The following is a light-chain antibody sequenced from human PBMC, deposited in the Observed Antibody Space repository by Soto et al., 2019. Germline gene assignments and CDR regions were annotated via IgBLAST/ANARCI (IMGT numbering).Light chain of an antibody. CDR3: QVWDSSSDRV. V-gene: IGLV3-21*02. CDR2: DDS. CDR1: NIGSKS. Sequence: SYELTQPPSVSVAPGQTARITCGGNNIGSKSVHWYQQKPGQAPVLVVYDDSDRPSGIPEQFSGSNSGNTATLTISRVEAGDEADYYCQVWDSSSDRVFGGGTKLTVL. J-gene: IGLJ3*02.